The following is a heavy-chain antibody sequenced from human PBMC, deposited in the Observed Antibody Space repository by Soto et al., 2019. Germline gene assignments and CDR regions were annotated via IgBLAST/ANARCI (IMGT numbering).Heavy chain of an antibody. J-gene: IGHJ3*02. CDR3: ARDGQYRTDGFDI. V-gene: IGHV3-23*01. CDR2: LSRGGGST. Sequence: EAQLLESGRGSIQPGGSLRLSCAASGFTFSSHGMSWIRQAPGKGLEWISGLSRGGGSTYYVDSVKGRFTISRDTAKNTLDLIMKSLRVEDTALYYCARDGQYRTDGFDIWGQGTMVTVSS. CDR1: GFTFSSHG. D-gene: IGHD5-12*01.